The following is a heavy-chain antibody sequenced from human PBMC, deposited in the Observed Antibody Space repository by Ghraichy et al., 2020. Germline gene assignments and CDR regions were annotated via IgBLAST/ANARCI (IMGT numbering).Heavy chain of an antibody. J-gene: IGHJ3*02. V-gene: IGHV3-74*01. CDR3: ARPIGTRYYYDSSGYYGDAFDI. D-gene: IGHD3-22*01. CDR1: GFTFSSYW. CDR2: INSDGSST. Sequence: GGSLRLSCAASGFTFSSYWMHWVRQAPGKGLVWVSRINSDGSSTSYADSVKGRFTISRDNAKNTLYLQMNSLRAEDTAVYYCARPIGTRYYYDSSGYYGDAFDIWGQGTMVTVSS.